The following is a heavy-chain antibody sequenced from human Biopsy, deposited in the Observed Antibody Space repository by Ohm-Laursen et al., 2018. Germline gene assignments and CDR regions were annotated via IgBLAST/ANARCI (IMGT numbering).Heavy chain of an antibody. CDR2: IFYDGSNT. Sequence: SLRLSCAASGFTFNNYGLQWVRQAPGKGLEWVAFIFYDGSNTYYADSVKGRFTIPRDNSRDTLYLQMSSLRAGDTAVYYCARVLLPAAAVHYGMDVWGQGTTVTVSS. CDR1: GFTFNNYG. CDR3: ARVLLPAAAVHYGMDV. D-gene: IGHD2-2*01. J-gene: IGHJ6*02. V-gene: IGHV3-33*08.